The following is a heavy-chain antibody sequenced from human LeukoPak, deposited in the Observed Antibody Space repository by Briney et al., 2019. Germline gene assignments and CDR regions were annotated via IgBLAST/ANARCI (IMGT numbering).Heavy chain of an antibody. CDR2: INHSGST. D-gene: IGHD3-22*01. Sequence: SETLSLTCAVYGGSFSGYYWSWIRQPPGKGLEWIGEINHSGSTNYNPSLKSRVTISVDTSKNQFSLKLSSVTAADTAVYYCARLIGDYYDSSGLNWFDPWGQGTLVTVSS. J-gene: IGHJ5*02. CDR1: GGSFSGYY. CDR3: ARLIGDYYDSSGLNWFDP. V-gene: IGHV4-34*01.